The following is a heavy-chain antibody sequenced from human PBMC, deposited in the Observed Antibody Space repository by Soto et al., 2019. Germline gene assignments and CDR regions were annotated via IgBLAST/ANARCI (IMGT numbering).Heavy chain of an antibody. CDR3: VRDRSLSILRFLADISDV. Sequence: PRGSLRLSCAASGLSFADYSMTWVRQAPGKGLEWVSSISSSSIYKHYTDSVKGRFTVSRDNDKNLLYLEMDSLRPEDTAVYYCVRDRSLSILRFLADISDVWGQGTTVTVSS. CDR1: GLSFADYS. J-gene: IGHJ6*02. V-gene: IGHV3-21*06. CDR2: ISSSSIYK. D-gene: IGHD3-3*01.